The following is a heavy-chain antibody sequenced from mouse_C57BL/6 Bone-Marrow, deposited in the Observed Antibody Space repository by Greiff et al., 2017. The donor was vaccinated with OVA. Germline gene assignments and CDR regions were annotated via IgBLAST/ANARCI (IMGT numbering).Heavy chain of an antibody. V-gene: IGHV5-6*02. D-gene: IGHD2-4*01. CDR3: ARRGIYYDYDGFAY. CDR1: GFTFSSYG. CDR2: ISSGGSYT. J-gene: IGHJ3*01. Sequence: EVKLMESGGDLVKPGGSLKLSCAASGFTFSSYGMSWVLQTPDKRLEWVATISSGGSYTYYPDSVKVRFTISRDNAKNTLYLQMSSLKSEDTAMYYCARRGIYYDYDGFAYWGQGTLVTVSA.